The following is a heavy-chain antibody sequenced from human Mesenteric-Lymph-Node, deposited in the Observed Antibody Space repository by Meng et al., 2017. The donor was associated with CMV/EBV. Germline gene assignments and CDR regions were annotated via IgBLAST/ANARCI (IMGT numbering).Heavy chain of an antibody. D-gene: IGHD2-2*02. V-gene: IGHV4-39*07. CDR3: VRNPYTSSFDY. CDR1: GGSINTEGSY. Sequence: SETLSLTCSVFGGSINTEGSYWAWVRQPPGKGLEWIATIHHSGNTYYNPSLRSRVAVSLTTSNNQFSLKLTSLTAADTALYYCVRNPYTSSFDYWGQGILVTVSS. CDR2: IHHSGNT. J-gene: IGHJ4*02.